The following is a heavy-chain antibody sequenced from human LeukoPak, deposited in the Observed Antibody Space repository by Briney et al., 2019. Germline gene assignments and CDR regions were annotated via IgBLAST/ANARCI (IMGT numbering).Heavy chain of an antibody. Sequence: ASVKVSCKASGYTFTSYGISWVRQAPGQGLEWMGWISAYNGNTNYAQKLQGRVTMTTDTSTSTAYMELRSLRSEDTAVYYCAGAYCGGDCYSYDYWGQGTLVTVSS. D-gene: IGHD2-21*02. CDR2: ISAYNGNT. V-gene: IGHV1-18*04. CDR1: GYTFTSYG. CDR3: AGAYCGGDCYSYDY. J-gene: IGHJ4*02.